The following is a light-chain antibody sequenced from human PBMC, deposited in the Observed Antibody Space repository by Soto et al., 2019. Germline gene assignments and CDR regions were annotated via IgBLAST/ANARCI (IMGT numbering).Light chain of an antibody. CDR2: GAS. J-gene: IGKJ1*01. V-gene: IGKV3-15*01. CDR1: QSISSN. CDR3: QQYSNWPPLT. Sequence: EIVMTQSPATLSVSPGERATLSCRASQSISSNLVWYQQKPGQAPRLLIYGASTRATGIPARFSGSGSGTEFTLTINSLQSEDFAVYYCQQYSNWPPLTFGQGTKVEI.